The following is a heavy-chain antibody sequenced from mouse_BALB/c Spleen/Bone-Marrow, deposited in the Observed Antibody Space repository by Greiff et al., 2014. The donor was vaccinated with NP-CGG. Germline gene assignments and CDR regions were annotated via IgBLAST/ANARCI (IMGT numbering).Heavy chain of an antibody. CDR3: ARHEGGEMGFDY. Sequence: VKLMESGAGLVKPGASVKLSCKASGYTFTEYIIHWVKQRSGQGLEWIGWFYPGSGNIKYNEKFKDKATLTADKSSSTVYMELSRLTSEAAAVYFCARHEGGEMGFDYRGQGTTLTVSS. D-gene: IGHD2-3*01. CDR1: GYTFTEYI. J-gene: IGHJ2*01. V-gene: IGHV1-62-2*01. CDR2: FYPGSGNI.